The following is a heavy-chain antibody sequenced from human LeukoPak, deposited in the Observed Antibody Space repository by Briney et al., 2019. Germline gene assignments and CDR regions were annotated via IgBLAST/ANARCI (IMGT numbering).Heavy chain of an antibody. J-gene: IGHJ4*02. CDR3: ATGWGIVVVPAARSFDY. CDR1: GYTLTESS. D-gene: IGHD2-2*01. Sequence: ASVTVSFKVSGYTLTESSMHWVRQPPGKGLEWMGGFDPEDCETIYAQKFQGRVTMTEDTSTDTAYMELSSLRSEDTAVYYCATGWGIVVVPAARSFDYWGQGALVTVSS. CDR2: FDPEDCET. V-gene: IGHV1-24*01.